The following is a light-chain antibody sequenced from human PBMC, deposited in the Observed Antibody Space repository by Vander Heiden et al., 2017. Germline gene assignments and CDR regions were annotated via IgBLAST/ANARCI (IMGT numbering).Light chain of an antibody. CDR1: ALPKQD. Sequence: SYELTQPPSVSVPPGQTARITCSGDALPKQDAYWYQQKPGQAPVLMIYKDSERPSGIPERFSGSSSGTTVTLTISGVQAEDEADYYCQSADSSGTYVVFGGGTKLTVL. J-gene: IGLJ2*01. CDR3: QSADSSGTYVV. CDR2: KDS. V-gene: IGLV3-25*03.